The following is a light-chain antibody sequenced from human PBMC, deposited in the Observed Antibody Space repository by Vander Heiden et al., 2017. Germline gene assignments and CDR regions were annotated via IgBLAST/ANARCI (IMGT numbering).Light chain of an antibody. J-gene: IGLJ3*02. V-gene: IGLV1-44*01. Sequence: QSVLTQPPSASGTPGQRVTISCSGSSPNNGSRTVNWYQHLPGTAPKLLIYSNNQRPSGVPDRISAAKSGTSASLAVSGLQSEDEADYYCSAWDNSLNAWVFGGGTKLTVL. CDR2: SNN. CDR1: SPNNGSRT. CDR3: SAWDNSLNAWV.